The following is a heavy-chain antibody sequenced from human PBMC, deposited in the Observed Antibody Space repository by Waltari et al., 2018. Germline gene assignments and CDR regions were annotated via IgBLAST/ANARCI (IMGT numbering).Heavy chain of an antibody. V-gene: IGHV3-30*01. J-gene: IGHJ4*02. D-gene: IGHD6-6*01. Sequence: QVQLVESGGGVVQPGRSLRLSCAASGFPFSSYAMHWVRQAPGKGLEWVAVISYDGSNKYYADSVKGRFTISRDNSKNTLYLQMNSLRAEDTAVYYCARDYYSSSILDYWGQGTLVTVSS. CDR1: GFPFSSYA. CDR2: ISYDGSNK. CDR3: ARDYYSSSILDY.